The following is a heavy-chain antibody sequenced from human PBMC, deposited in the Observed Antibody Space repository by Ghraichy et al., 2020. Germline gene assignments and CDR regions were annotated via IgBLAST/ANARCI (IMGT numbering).Heavy chain of an antibody. D-gene: IGHD6-13*01. CDR1: GFTFGRYS. CDR2: IDSSSSFK. V-gene: IGHV3-21*01. Sequence: GGSLRLSCAGSGFTFGRYSMSWVRQAPGKGLEWVSSIDSSSSFKYYAESMKGRFTVSRDNGKNSLYLQMNSLRADDTAIYFCVRGLDSAWYEGAHWGQGTLVTVSS. CDR3: VRGLDSAWYEGAH. J-gene: IGHJ4*02.